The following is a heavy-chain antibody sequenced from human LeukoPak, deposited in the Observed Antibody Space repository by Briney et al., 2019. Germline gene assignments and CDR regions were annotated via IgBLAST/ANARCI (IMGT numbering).Heavy chain of an antibody. D-gene: IGHD5-24*01. Sequence: PGGSLRLSCVASGFTFSDYYMSWIRQAPGKGLEWVSYISSSSSYTNYADSLKGRFTISRDNAKNSLYLQMNSLRAEDTAVYYCARHSDGYDYPLDYWGQGTLVTVSS. V-gene: IGHV3-11*03. J-gene: IGHJ4*02. CDR3: ARHSDGYDYPLDY. CDR2: ISSSSSYT. CDR1: GFTFSDYY.